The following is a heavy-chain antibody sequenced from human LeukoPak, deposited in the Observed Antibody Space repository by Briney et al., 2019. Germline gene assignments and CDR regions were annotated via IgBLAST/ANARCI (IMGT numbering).Heavy chain of an antibody. D-gene: IGHD2-2*01. CDR1: GFTFSSYA. Sequence: PGGSLRLSCAASGFTFSSYAMSWVRQAPGKGLEWVSAISGSGVSTYYADSVKGRFTISRDNSKNTLFLQMNSLRAEDTAVYYCAKDLHSYPLYCSSTSCYGYFDYWGQGTLVTVSS. V-gene: IGHV3-23*01. J-gene: IGHJ4*02. CDR2: ISGSGVST. CDR3: AKDLHSYPLYCSSTSCYGYFDY.